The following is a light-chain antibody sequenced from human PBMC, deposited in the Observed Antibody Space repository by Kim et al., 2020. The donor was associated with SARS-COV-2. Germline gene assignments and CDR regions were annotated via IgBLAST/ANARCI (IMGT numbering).Light chain of an antibody. Sequence: LSPRERATLSCRASQSVSSILAWYQQKPGQAPRLLIYGASTRATGIPARFSGSGSGTQFTLTISSLQSEDFAVYYCHQYNNWPLTFGGGTKVDIK. J-gene: IGKJ4*01. CDR2: GAS. CDR1: QSVSSI. CDR3: HQYNNWPLT. V-gene: IGKV3-15*01.